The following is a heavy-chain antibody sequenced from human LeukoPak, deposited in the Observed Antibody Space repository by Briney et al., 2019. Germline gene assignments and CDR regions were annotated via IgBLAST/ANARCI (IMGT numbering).Heavy chain of an antibody. CDR2: IIPILGIA. CDR3: ARDMGGYCSSTSCRFDY. V-gene: IGHV1-69*04. CDR1: GYTLTELS. D-gene: IGHD2-2*03. J-gene: IGHJ4*02. Sequence: GASVKVSCKVSGYTLTELSMHWVRQAPGQGLEWMGRIIPILGIANYAQKFQGRVTITADKSMSTAYMELSSLRSEDTAVYYCARDMGGYCSSTSCRFDYWGQGTLVTVSS.